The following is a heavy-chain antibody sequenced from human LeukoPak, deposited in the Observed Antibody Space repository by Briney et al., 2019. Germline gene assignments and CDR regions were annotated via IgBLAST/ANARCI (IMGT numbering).Heavy chain of an antibody. Sequence: GSLRLSCAASGFTFSSYEMNWVRQPPGKGLEWIGTIYYSGSTYYNPSLKSRVTISLDTSKNQFSLKLSSVTAADTAVYYCAREGGIAVARYMDVWGKGTTVTVSS. CDR2: IYYSGST. J-gene: IGHJ6*03. CDR1: GFTFSSYE. V-gene: IGHV4-39*07. CDR3: AREGGIAVARYMDV. D-gene: IGHD6-19*01.